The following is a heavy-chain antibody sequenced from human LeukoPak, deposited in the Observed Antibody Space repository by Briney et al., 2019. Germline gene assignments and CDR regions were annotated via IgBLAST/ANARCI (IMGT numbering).Heavy chain of an antibody. Sequence: PSETLSLTCAVYGGSFSGYYWSWIRQPPGKGLEWIGEINHSGSTNYNPSLKSRVTISVDTSKNQFSLKLSSVTAADTAVYYCARGIAARPQRYYYYYGMDVWGQGTTVTVPS. J-gene: IGHJ6*02. CDR2: INHSGST. CDR1: GGSFSGYY. CDR3: ARGIAARPQRYYYYYGMDV. V-gene: IGHV4-34*01. D-gene: IGHD6-6*01.